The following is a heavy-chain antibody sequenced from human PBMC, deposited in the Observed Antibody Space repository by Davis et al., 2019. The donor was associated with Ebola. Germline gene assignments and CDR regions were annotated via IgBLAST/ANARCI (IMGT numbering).Heavy chain of an antibody. Sequence: MPSETLSLTCAVSGGSISRSSYYWGWIRQPPGKGLEWIGSIYYSGSTNYNPSLKSRVTISVDTSKNQFSLKLSSVTAADTAVYYCARVRDYYGSGTPWGQGTLVTVSS. D-gene: IGHD3-10*01. J-gene: IGHJ5*02. V-gene: IGHV4-39*07. CDR3: ARVRDYYGSGTP. CDR2: IYYSGST. CDR1: GGSISRSSYY.